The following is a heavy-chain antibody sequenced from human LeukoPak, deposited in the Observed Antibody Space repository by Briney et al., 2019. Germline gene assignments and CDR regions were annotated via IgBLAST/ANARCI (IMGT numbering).Heavy chain of an antibody. CDR3: VEGVGCNWDPNWFDL. CDR2: ISWNSGSI. D-gene: IGHD2/OR15-2a*01. Sequence: GGSLRLSCAASGFTFGDYAIHWVRHAPGKGLEWVSGISWNSGSIGYGDSVKGRFTISRYNATNALDLQMKSLRVEDTALYYCVEGVGCNWDPNWFDLWGQGTLVTVSS. V-gene: IGHV3-9*01. CDR1: GFTFGDYA. J-gene: IGHJ5*02.